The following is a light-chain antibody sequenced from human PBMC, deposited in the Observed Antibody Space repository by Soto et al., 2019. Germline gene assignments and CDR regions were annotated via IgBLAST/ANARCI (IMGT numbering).Light chain of an antibody. Sequence: DIQMTQSPSTLSASVGDRVTITCRASQSISKWLAWYQQKPGKAPNLLIYYASSLETGVPSRCSGSGSGTEFTPPITSLLADDVATYYCQQYYSYSPQAFGQGTKVDIK. CDR2: YAS. CDR1: QSISKW. CDR3: QQYYSYSPQA. J-gene: IGKJ1*01. V-gene: IGKV1-5*01.